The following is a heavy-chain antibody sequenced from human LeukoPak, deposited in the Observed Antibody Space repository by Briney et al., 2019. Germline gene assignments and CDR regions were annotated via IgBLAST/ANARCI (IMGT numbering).Heavy chain of an antibody. D-gene: IGHD3-22*01. V-gene: IGHV3-23*01. J-gene: IGHJ4*02. CDR3: AKDHLYYYDSSGIADY. CDR1: GFTFSSYA. CDR2: ISGSGGST. Sequence: PGGSLRLPCAASGFTFSSYAMSWVRQAPGKGLEWVSAISGSGGSTYYADSVKGRFTISRDNSKNTLYLQMNSLRAEDTAVYYCAKDHLYYYDSSGIADYWGQGTLVTVSS.